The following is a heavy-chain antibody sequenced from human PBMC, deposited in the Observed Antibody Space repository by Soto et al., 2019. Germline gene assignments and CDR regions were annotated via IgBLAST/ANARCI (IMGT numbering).Heavy chain of an antibody. CDR1: GYTFTSYY. CDR3: ARVTMVRGVIIKDWFDP. CDR2: INPSGGST. D-gene: IGHD3-10*01. J-gene: IGHJ5*02. Sequence: GASVKLSCKASGYTFTSYYMHWVRQAPGQGLEWMGIINPSGGSTSYAQKSQGRVTMTRDTSTSTVYMELSSLRSEDTAVYYCARVTMVRGVIIKDWFDPWGQGTLVTVSS. V-gene: IGHV1-46*03.